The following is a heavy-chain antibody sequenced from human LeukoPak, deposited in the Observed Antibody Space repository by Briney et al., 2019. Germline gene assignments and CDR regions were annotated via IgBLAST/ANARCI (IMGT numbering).Heavy chain of an antibody. D-gene: IGHD2-21*01. CDR3: AKPFRGDYLPYYY. V-gene: IGHV3-53*01. Sequence: PGGSLRLSCAASGFTVSSNYMSWVRQAPGKGLEWVSVIYSGGSTYYADSVKGRFTISRDNSKNTLYLQMNSLRAEDTAVYYCAKPFRGDYLPYYYWGQGTLVTVSS. CDR1: GFTVSSNY. CDR2: IYSGGST. J-gene: IGHJ4*02.